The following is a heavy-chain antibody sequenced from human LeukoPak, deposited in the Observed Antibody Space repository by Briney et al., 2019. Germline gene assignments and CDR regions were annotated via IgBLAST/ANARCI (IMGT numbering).Heavy chain of an antibody. CDR2: IRPDGHNK. V-gene: IGHV3-30*02. CDR1: GFIFIGYG. Sequence: AGGSLRLSCAASGFIFIGYGMHWVRQAPGKGPEWVAFIRPDGHNKYYADSVKGRFMISRDNSMNTVDLQMNSLRGDDTAMYYCAKEGAASWDVDVWGKGTTVTVSS. J-gene: IGHJ6*04. CDR3: AKEGAASWDVDV. D-gene: IGHD3-3*02.